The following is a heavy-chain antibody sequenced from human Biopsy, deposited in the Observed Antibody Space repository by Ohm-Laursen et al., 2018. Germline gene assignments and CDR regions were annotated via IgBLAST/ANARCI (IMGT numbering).Heavy chain of an antibody. CDR3: ARVGSGWAPFDK. CDR2: IFKDGNT. Sequence: TLSLTCAVSGYSISSDYRWGWIRQAPGKTLEWLGNIFKDGNTHYNPPLSSRLIISIDTSKNQFSLMMTSVSGADTAVYFCARVGSGWAPFDKWGPGTLVTVSS. D-gene: IGHD6-19*01. CDR1: GYSISSDYR. J-gene: IGHJ4*02. V-gene: IGHV4-38-2*01.